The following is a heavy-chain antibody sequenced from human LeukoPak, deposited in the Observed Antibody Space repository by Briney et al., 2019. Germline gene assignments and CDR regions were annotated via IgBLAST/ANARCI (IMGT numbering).Heavy chain of an antibody. Sequence: SETLSLTCTVSGGSISSYYWSWIRQPPGKGLEWIGYIYYSGSTNYNPSLKSRVTISVDTSKNQFSLKLSSVTAADTAVYYCARADITLAGPTWGQGTMVTVSS. J-gene: IGHJ3*01. CDR3: ARADITLAGPT. V-gene: IGHV4-59*01. CDR1: GGSISSYY. CDR2: IYYSGST. D-gene: IGHD6-19*01.